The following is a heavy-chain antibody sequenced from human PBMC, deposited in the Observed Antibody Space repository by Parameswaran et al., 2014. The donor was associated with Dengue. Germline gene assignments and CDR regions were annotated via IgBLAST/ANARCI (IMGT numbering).Heavy chain of an antibody. Sequence: GESLKISCKGSGYSFTSYWIGWVRQMPGKGLEWMGIIYPGDSDTRYSPSFQGQVTISADKSISTAYLQWSSLKASDTAMYYCARHKHSGSYYNYYYYGMDVWAKGPRSPSP. V-gene: IGHV5-51*01. J-gene: IGHJ6*02. CDR2: IYPGDSDT. D-gene: IGHD3-10*01. CDR3: ARHKHSGSYYNYYYYGMDV. CDR1: GYSFTSYW.